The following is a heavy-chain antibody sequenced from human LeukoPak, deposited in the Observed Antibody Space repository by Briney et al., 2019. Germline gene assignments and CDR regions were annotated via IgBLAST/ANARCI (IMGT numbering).Heavy chain of an antibody. J-gene: IGHJ4*02. CDR2: IYHSGST. Sequence: SETLSLTCAVSGYSISNGYYWGWIRQPPGKGLEWIGSIYHSGSTYYNPSLKSRVTISVDTSKNQFSLKLSSVTVADTAVYYCAGPLGYNLTTTVDYWGQGTLVTVSS. D-gene: IGHD4-11*01. CDR3: AGPLGYNLTTTVDY. V-gene: IGHV4-38-2*01. CDR1: GYSISNGYY.